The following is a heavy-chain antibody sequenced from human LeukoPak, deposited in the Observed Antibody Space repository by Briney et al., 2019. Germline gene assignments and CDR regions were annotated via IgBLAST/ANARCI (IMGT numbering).Heavy chain of an antibody. J-gene: IGHJ3*02. CDR1: GFTFSRYA. CDR2: ISGSGGST. CDR3: AKSGNSRGMPYAFDI. Sequence: PGGSLRLSCAASGFTFSRYAMSWVRQAPGKGLEWVSAISGSGGSTYYADSVKGRFTISRDNSKNTLYLQMNSLRAEDTAVYYCAKSGNSRGMPYAFDIWGQGTMVTVSS. V-gene: IGHV3-23*01. D-gene: IGHD3-10*01.